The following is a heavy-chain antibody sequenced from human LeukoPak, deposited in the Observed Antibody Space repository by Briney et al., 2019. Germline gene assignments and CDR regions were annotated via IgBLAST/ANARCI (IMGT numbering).Heavy chain of an antibody. V-gene: IGHV3-30*04. D-gene: IGHD3-22*01. CDR3: ARGFTMIVVGKFDY. CDR2: ISYDGSNK. J-gene: IGHJ4*02. CDR1: GFTFSSYA. Sequence: GGSLRLSCAASGFTFSSYAMHWVRQAPGKGLEWVAVISYDGSNKYYADSVKGRFTISRDNSKNTLYLQMNSLRAEDTAVYYCARGFTMIVVGKFDYWGQGTLVTVSS.